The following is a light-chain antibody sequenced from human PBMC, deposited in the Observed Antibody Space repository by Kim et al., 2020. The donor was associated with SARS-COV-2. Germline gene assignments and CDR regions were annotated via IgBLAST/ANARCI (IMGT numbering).Light chain of an antibody. V-gene: IGLV1-51*01. CDR1: SSNIGNNY. Sequence: GQTVTISCSGSSSNIGNNYVSWYQQLPGTAPKLLIYDNNQRPSGIPDRFSGSKSGTSATLGITGLQTGDEAHYYCGTWDSSLSNYVFGTGTKVTVL. CDR3: GTWDSSLSNYV. J-gene: IGLJ1*01. CDR2: DNN.